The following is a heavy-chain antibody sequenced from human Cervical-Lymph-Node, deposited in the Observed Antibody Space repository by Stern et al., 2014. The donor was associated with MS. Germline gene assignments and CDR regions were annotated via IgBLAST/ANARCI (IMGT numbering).Heavy chain of an antibody. D-gene: IGHD4-17*01. V-gene: IGHV1-2*04. CDR2: INPNNGDT. CDR1: GYTFTAYY. J-gene: IGHJ4*02. Sequence: QVQLVQSGAEVKKPGASVSVSCKASGYTFTAYYLQWVRQAPGHGLERMGWINPNNGDTKYAQNFQGWVTMTRDTSISTAYMDLSSLTSDDTAIYYCARDLGTVTTPGDYWGQGTLVTVSS. CDR3: ARDLGTVTTPGDY.